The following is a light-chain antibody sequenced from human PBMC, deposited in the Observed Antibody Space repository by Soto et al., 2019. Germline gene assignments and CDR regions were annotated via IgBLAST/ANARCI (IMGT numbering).Light chain of an antibody. J-gene: IGLJ1*01. Sequence: QSALTHPASLSGSPGQSITISCTGTSSDVGGYNYVSWYQQHPGKAPKLMIYEVSNRPSGVSNRFSGSKSGNTASLTISGLQAEDEADYYCSSYTSSSTLVFGTGTKVTVL. CDR3: SSYTSSSTLV. V-gene: IGLV2-14*01. CDR1: SSDVGGYNY. CDR2: EVS.